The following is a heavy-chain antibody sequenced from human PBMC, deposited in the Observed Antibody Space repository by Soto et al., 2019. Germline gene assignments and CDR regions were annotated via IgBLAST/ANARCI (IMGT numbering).Heavy chain of an antibody. CDR2: IYYSGST. V-gene: IGHV4-61*01. CDR1: GGSVSSGSYY. Sequence: QVQLQESGPGLVKPSETLSLTCTVSGGSVSSGSYYWSWIRQPPGKGLEWIGYIYYSGSTNYNPSLKSRVIISVDTSKNQFSLKLSSVTAADTAVYYCASSTAMVDAFDIWGQGTMVTVSS. J-gene: IGHJ3*02. CDR3: ASSTAMVDAFDI. D-gene: IGHD5-18*01.